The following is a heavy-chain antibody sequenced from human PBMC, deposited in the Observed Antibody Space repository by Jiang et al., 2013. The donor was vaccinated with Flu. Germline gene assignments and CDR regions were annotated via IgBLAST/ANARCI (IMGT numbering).Heavy chain of an antibody. V-gene: IGHV4-39*01. J-gene: IGHJ6*02. CDR2: IYYSGST. CDR1: GGSISSSSYY. Sequence: LLKPSETLSLTCTVSGGSISSSSYYWGWIRQPPGKGLEWIGSIYYSGSTYYNPSLKSRVTISVDTSKNQFSLKLSSVTAADTAVYYCARGRGVLLWFGEGAAYGMDVWGQGTTVTVSS. CDR3: ARGRGVLLWFGEGAAYGMDV. D-gene: IGHD3-10*01.